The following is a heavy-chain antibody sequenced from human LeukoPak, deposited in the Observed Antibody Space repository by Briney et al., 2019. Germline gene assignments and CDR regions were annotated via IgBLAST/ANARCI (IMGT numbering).Heavy chain of an antibody. CDR3: AREHYDFWSGYGSVDY. J-gene: IGHJ4*02. CDR1: GGTFSSYA. D-gene: IGHD3-3*01. V-gene: IGHV1-2*02. Sequence: ASVKVSCKASGGTFSSYAISWVRQAPGQGLEWMGWINPNSGGTNYAQKFQGRVTMTRDTSISTAYMELSRLRSDDTAVYYCAREHYDFWSGYGSVDYWGQGTLVTVSS. CDR2: INPNSGGT.